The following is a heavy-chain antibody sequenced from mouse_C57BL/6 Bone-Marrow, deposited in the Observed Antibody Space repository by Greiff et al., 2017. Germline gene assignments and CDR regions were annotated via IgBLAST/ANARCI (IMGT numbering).Heavy chain of an antibody. CDR1: GYTFTSYW. V-gene: IGHV1-61*01. CDR2: IYPSDSET. CDR3: AREGGYPMTGFDY. D-gene: IGHD6-5*01. J-gene: IGHJ2*01. Sequence: QVQLQQPGAELVRPGSSVKLSCKASGYTFTSYWMDWVKQRPGQGLEWIGNIYPSDSETHYNQKFKDKATLTVDKSSSKAYMQLSSLTSEDSAVYYCAREGGYPMTGFDYWGQGTTLTVSS.